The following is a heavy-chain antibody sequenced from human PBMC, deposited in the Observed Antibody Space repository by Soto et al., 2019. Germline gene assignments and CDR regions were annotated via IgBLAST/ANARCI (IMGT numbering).Heavy chain of an antibody. J-gene: IGHJ4*02. CDR1: GGSISSGGYY. CDR3: ARAPSDGYNSRPYYFDY. CDR2: IYYSGST. V-gene: IGHV4-31*03. Sequence: TLSLTCTVSGGSISSGGYYWSWIRQHPGKGLEWIGYIYYSGSTYYNPSLKSRVTISVDTSKNQFSLKLSSVTAADTAVYYCARAPSDGYNSRPYYFDYWGQGTLVTVSS. D-gene: IGHD5-12*01.